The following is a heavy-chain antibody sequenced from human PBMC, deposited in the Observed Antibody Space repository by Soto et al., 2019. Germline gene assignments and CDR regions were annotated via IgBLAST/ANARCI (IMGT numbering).Heavy chain of an antibody. CDR2: IYYSGST. CDR1: GGSISSGGYY. V-gene: IGHV4-31*03. J-gene: IGHJ6*02. CDR3: ARTIVVVPAAYTDYYYYGMDV. D-gene: IGHD2-2*01. Sequence: SETLSLTCTVSGGSISSGGYYWSWIRQHPGKGLELIGYIYYSGSTYYNPSLKSRVTISVDTSKNQFSLKLSSVTAADTAVYYCARTIVVVPAAYTDYYYYGMDVWGQGTTVTVSS.